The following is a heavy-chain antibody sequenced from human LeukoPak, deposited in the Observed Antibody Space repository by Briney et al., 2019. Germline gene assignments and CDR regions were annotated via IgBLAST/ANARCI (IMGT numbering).Heavy chain of an antibody. CDR2: ISYDGSNK. CDR3: AKEAPAAHYYYGMDV. J-gene: IGHJ6*02. CDR1: GFTFSSYG. D-gene: IGHD2-2*01. V-gene: IGHV3-30*18. Sequence: GGSLRLSCAASGFTFSSYGMHWVRQAPGKGLEWVAVISYDGSNKYYADSVKGRFTISRENSKNTLYLQMNSLRAEDTAVYYCAKEAPAAHYYYGMDVWGQGTTVTVSS.